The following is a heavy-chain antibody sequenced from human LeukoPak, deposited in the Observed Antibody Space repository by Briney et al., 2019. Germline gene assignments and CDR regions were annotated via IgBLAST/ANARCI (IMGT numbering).Heavy chain of an antibody. D-gene: IGHD4-23*01. Sequence: GRSLRLSCAASGFTFDDYAMHWVRQAPGKGLEWVSGISWNSGSIGYADSVKGRFTISRDNAKNSLYLQMNSLRAEDTALYYCAKDAVAYYGMDVWGQGTTVTVSS. CDR3: AKDAVAYYGMDV. V-gene: IGHV3-9*01. J-gene: IGHJ6*02. CDR2: ISWNSGSI. CDR1: GFTFDDYA.